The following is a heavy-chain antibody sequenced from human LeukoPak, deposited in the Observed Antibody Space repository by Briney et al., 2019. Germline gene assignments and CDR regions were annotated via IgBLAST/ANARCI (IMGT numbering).Heavy chain of an antibody. D-gene: IGHD2-2*02. CDR2: LIPILGIA. CDR1: GGTFSSYA. V-gene: IGHV1-69*04. J-gene: IGHJ4*02. Sequence: ASVKVSCKASGGTFSSYAISWVRHAPGQRLEWMGRLIPILGIANYAQKFQCRVTITTDKSTSTAYMELSRLRSEDTAVYYCARAWCSSTSCYRLNVDYWGQGTLVTVSS. CDR3: ARAWCSSTSCYRLNVDY.